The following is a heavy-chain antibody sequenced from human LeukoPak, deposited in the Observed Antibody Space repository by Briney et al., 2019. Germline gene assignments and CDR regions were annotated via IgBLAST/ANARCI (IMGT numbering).Heavy chain of an antibody. CDR1: GGSFSDYY. Sequence: SETLSLTCAVYGGSFSDYYCTWIRQPPGRGLEWIGEINHSGSTNYNPSLKSRVTISIDTSKNQFSLKLSSVTAADTAVYYCATGENYWGQGTLVTVSS. V-gene: IGHV4-34*01. CDR3: ATGENY. CDR2: INHSGST. J-gene: IGHJ4*02.